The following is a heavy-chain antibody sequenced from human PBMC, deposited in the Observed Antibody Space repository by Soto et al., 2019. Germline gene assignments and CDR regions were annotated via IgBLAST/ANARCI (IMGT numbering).Heavy chain of an antibody. CDR2: IKQDGSEK. D-gene: IGHD3-16*01. V-gene: IGHV3-7*01. Sequence: GSLRLSGSASGFTFRSYCMSWVRQAPWKGLEWVANIKQDGSEKDFADSVKGRFTISRDNVKSSLYLQMKSLRVEDTAVYYCVRDPGDDYFDYWGQGTMITFYS. CDR1: GFTFRSYC. CDR3: VRDPGDDYFDY. J-gene: IGHJ4*02.